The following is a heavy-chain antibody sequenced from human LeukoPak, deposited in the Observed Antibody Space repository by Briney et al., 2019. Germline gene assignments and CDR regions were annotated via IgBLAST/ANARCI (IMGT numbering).Heavy chain of an antibody. CDR3: ARDKIEGPTKLDY. V-gene: IGHV3-7*01. J-gene: IGHJ4*02. CDR1: GSTFSSYW. Sequence: PGGSLRLSCAASGSTFSSYWMSWVRQAPGKGLEWGANIKQDESEKYYVDSLKGRFTISRDNAKNSLYLQMNSLRAEDTAVYYCARDKIEGPTKLDYWGQGILVTVSS. D-gene: IGHD1-1*01. CDR2: IKQDESEK.